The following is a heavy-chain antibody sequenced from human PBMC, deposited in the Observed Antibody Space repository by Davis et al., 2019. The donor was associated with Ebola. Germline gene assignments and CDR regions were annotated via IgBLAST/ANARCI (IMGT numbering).Heavy chain of an antibody. V-gene: IGHV4-4*02. Sequence: MPSETLSLTCAVSGDSVSSRNWWSWVRQSPGKGLEWIGEIYHGGITKYNPSLKSRVTMSVDMSKNQFSLRLTSVTAADTAVYYCARGQTARSLEYWGQGTLVTVSS. CDR2: IYHGGIT. CDR3: ARGQTARSLEY. CDR1: GDSVSSRNW. J-gene: IGHJ4*02. D-gene: IGHD3-3*01.